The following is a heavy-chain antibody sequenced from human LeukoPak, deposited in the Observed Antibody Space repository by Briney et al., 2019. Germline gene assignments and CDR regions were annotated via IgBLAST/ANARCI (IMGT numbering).Heavy chain of an antibody. V-gene: IGHV2-5*02. CDR3: AHRKNYYDSSVFDN. CDR1: GFSLNTRGVG. Sequence: SGPTLVNPTQTLTLTCAFSGFSLNTRGVGVGWIRQPPGGAREWLALIYWDDDRRYSPSLKSRLTITKDTSKNQVVLTMTNMDPVDTATYFCAHRKNYYDSSVFDNWGQGTLVTVSS. CDR2: IYWDDDR. D-gene: IGHD3-22*01. J-gene: IGHJ4*02.